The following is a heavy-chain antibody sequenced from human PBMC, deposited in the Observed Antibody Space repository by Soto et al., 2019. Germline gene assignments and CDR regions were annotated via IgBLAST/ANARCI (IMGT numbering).Heavy chain of an antibody. Sequence: GGSLRLSCAASGFTFSSYAMSWVRQAPGKGLKRVTAISGSVGSTYYADSVKGRFTISRDNSKNTLYLQMNSLRAEDTALYYCAKGLVVAAPYFDYWGQGTLVTVSS. CDR3: AKGLVVAAPYFDY. J-gene: IGHJ4*02. D-gene: IGHD2-15*01. CDR1: GFTFSSYA. CDR2: ISGSVGST. V-gene: IGHV3-23*01.